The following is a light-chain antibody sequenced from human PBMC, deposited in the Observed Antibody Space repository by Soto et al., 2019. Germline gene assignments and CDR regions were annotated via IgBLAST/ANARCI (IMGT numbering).Light chain of an antibody. CDR2: VSS. Sequence: IQLTQSPSSVSASVGDRVTITCRASQDISSWLGWYQQKPGKAPKLLIYVSSTLQSGVPSRFSGSGSGTDFTLTISSLQPEDFATYYCQQANTFPRTFGQGTKVDIK. CDR3: QQANTFPRT. CDR1: QDISSW. V-gene: IGKV1-12*01. J-gene: IGKJ1*01.